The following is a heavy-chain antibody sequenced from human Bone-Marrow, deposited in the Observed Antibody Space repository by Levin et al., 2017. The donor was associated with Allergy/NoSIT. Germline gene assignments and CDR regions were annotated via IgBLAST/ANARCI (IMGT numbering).Heavy chain of an antibody. CDR2: TSGSGGST. Sequence: GGSLRLSCAASGFTFSSYAMSWVRQAPGKGLEWVSATSGSGGSTYYADSVKGRFTISRDNSKNTLYLQMNSLRAEDTAVYYCAKAPSGPVTTSYYWGQGTLVTVSS. V-gene: IGHV3-23*01. CDR1: GFTFSSYA. J-gene: IGHJ4*02. CDR3: AKAPSGPVTTSYY. D-gene: IGHD4-17*01.